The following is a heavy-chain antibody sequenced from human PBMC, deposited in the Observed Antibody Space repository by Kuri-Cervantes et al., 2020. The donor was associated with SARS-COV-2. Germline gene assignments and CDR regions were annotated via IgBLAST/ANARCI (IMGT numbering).Heavy chain of an antibody. J-gene: IGHJ6*02. CDR2: VYSSGGT. V-gene: IGHV4-4*07. D-gene: IGHD2/OR15-2a*01. Sequence: SETLSLTCTLSGGSISGYYWSWIRQSAGKGLEFIGRVYSSGGTNYNPSLESRVTMSIDTAKNQASLRLTSVTAADTAVYYCARGILGDDSIHYGMDVWGQGTSVTVSS. CDR1: GGSISGYY. CDR3: ARGILGDDSIHYGMDV.